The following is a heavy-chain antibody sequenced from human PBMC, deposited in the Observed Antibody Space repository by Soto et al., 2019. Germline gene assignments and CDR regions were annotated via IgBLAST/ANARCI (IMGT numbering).Heavy chain of an antibody. CDR1: GGSISSSSYY. CDR3: ARAEGSGSYEYYFDY. CDR2: IYYSGST. D-gene: IGHD3-10*01. J-gene: IGHJ4*02. V-gene: IGHV4-39*07. Sequence: SETLSLTCTVSGGSISSSSYYWGWIRQPPGKGLEWIGSIYYSGSTYYNPSLKSRVTISVDTSKNQFSLKLSSVTAADTAVYYCARAEGSGSYEYYFDYWGQGTLVTVSS.